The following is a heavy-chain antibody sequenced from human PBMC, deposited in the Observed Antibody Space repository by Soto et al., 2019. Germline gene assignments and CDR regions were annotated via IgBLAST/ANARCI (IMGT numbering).Heavy chain of an antibody. V-gene: IGHV3-23*01. CDR1: GFSFVNYA. D-gene: IGHD3-16*01. CDR3: ARPWGQLSTYYYGMDT. J-gene: IGHJ6*02. CDR2: LSGSGTST. Sequence: EVQLLESGGGLVQPGGSLRLSCAASGFSFVNYAMNWVRQAPGKGLEWVSGLSGSGTSTYYADSVKGRFTISRDNSRDTLFLQMNSLRPEDTAVYYCARPWGQLSTYYYGMDTWGQGTTVTVSS.